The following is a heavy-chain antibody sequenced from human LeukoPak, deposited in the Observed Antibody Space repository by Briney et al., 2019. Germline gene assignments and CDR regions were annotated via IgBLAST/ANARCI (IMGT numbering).Heavy chain of an antibody. CDR3: ARDDRTDAFDI. J-gene: IGHJ3*02. CDR2: IYYSGST. V-gene: IGHV4-59*12. D-gene: IGHD2-2*01. Sequence: SETPSLTCTVSGGSITNYYWTWIRQPPGKGLEWIGYIYYSGSTYYNPSLKSRVTISVDTSKSQFSLKLSSVTAADTAVYYCARDDRTDAFDIWGQGTMVTVSS. CDR1: GGSITNYY.